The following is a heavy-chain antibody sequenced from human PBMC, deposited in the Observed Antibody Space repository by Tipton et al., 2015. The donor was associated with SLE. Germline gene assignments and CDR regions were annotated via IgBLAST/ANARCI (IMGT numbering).Heavy chain of an antibody. V-gene: IGHV4-30-2*01. CDR3: ARKKGQITAFDY. J-gene: IGHJ4*02. CDR2: IYHSGST. Sequence: TLSLTCAVSGGSISSGGYSWSWIRHPPGKGLEWIGYIYHSGSTYYNPSLKSRVTISVDRSKNQFSLKLSAVTAADTAVYYCARKKGQITAFDYWGQGTLVTISS. CDR1: GGSISSGGYS.